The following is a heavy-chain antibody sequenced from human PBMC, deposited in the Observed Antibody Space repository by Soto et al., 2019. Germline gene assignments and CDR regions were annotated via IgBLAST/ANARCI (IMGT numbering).Heavy chain of an antibody. CDR3: ARGIVPAAMGWFDP. CDR2: IYYSGST. V-gene: IGHV4-59*01. Sequence: QVQLQESGPGLVKPSETLSLTCTVSGGPISSYYWSWIRQPPGKGLEWIGYIYYSGSTNYNPSLKSRVTISVDTSKNQFSLKLSSVTAADTAVYYCARGIVPAAMGWFDPWGQGTLVTVSS. D-gene: IGHD2-2*01. J-gene: IGHJ5*02. CDR1: GGPISSYY.